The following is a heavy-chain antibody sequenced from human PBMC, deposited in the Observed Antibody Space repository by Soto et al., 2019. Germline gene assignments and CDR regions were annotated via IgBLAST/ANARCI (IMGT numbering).Heavy chain of an antibody. CDR2: IIPIFGTA. V-gene: IGHV1-69*06. D-gene: IGHD2-2*01. J-gene: IGHJ4*02. CDR3: AISRYCSSTSCFYYFDY. CDR1: GGTFSSYA. Sequence: SVKVSCEASGGTFSSYAISWVRQAPGQGLEWMGGIIPIFGTANYAQKFQGRVTITADKSTSTAYMELSSLRSEDTAVYYCAISRYCSSTSCFYYFDYWGQGTLVTVSS.